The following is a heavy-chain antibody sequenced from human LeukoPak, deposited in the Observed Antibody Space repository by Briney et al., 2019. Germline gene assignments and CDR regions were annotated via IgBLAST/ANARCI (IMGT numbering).Heavy chain of an antibody. D-gene: IGHD3-22*01. CDR1: GFTFSSYA. V-gene: IGHV3-23*01. J-gene: IGHJ4*02. CDR3: AKLTYYYDSSGYLGIYFDY. CDR2: ISGSGGST. Sequence: GGSLRLSCAASGFTFSSYAMSWVRQAPGKGLEWVSAISGSGGSTYYADSVKGRLTISRDNSENTLYLQMNSLRAEDTAVYYCAKLTYYYDSSGYLGIYFDYWGQGTLVTVSS.